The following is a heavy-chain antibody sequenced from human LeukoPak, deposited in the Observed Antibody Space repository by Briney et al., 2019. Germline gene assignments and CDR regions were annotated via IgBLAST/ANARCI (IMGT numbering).Heavy chain of an antibody. CDR3: ARGGSGYPLDY. V-gene: IGHV4-59*01. D-gene: IGHD3-22*01. Sequence: PSETLSLTCAVSSGSMSSYYWSWIRQPPGKGLEWIGYIYYTGVTNYSPSLKRRLTISLDTAMKQFSLNLRSVTAADTAMYYCARGGSGYPLDYWGQGTLATVSS. J-gene: IGHJ4*02. CDR2: IYYTGVT. CDR1: SGSMSSYY.